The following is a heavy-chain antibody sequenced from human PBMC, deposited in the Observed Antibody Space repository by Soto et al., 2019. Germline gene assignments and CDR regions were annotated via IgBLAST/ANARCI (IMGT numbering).Heavy chain of an antibody. CDR2: INEDGSEK. CDR1: GFSFSLFW. V-gene: IGHV3-7*01. D-gene: IGHD3-16*01. J-gene: IGHJ4*02. Sequence: EVQLAESGGGLVQPGGPLRLSCAASGFSFSLFWMSWVRQTPGKGLEWVANINEDGSEKFFADSVKGRFTISRDNAKNSLSLQMNSLTADDTAVYYCARTGWPQSSYYFDYWGQGTLVTVSS. CDR3: ARTGWPQSSYYFDY.